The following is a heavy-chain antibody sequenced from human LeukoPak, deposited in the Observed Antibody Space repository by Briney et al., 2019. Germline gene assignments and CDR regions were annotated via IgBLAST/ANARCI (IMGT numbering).Heavy chain of an antibody. CDR2: IIPIFGTA. V-gene: IGHV1-69*13. J-gene: IGHJ5*02. CDR1: GCTFSSYA. CDR3: ARDSTMVRGVISPNWFDP. D-gene: IGHD3-10*01. Sequence: SVTVSCKASGCTFSSYAISWVRQAPGQGLEWMGGIIPIFGTANYAQKFQGRVTITADESTSTAYMELSSLRSEDTAVYYCARDSTMVRGVISPNWFDPWGQGTLVTVPS.